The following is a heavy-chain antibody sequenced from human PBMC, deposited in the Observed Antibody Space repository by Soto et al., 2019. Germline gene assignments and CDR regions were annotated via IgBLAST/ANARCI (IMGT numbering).Heavy chain of an antibody. D-gene: IGHD6-19*01. CDR1: GFTFSTYA. J-gene: IGHJ4*02. CDR2: ISGSGDNT. V-gene: IGHV3-23*01. Sequence: EVQLLESGGGLVQPGGSLRLSCAASGFTFSTYAMSWVRQAPGKGLEWVSTISGSGDNTYYADSVKGRCTISRDNSKNTLHQQVITARAEDTAVYYCGTMVTVAGTPWFFDFWGQGTLVTVSS. CDR3: GTMVTVAGTPWFFDF.